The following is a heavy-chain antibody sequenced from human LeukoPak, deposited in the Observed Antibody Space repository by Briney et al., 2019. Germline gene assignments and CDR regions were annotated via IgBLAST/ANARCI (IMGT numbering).Heavy chain of an antibody. CDR2: ISYDGSNK. V-gene: IGHV3-30*18. J-gene: IGHJ4*02. D-gene: IGHD3-22*01. CDR3: AKDKYDSSGPIDY. CDR1: GFTFSSYG. Sequence: GGSLRLSCAASGFTFSSYGMHWVRQAPGKGLECVAVISYDGSNKYYADSAKGRFTISRDNSKNTVYLQMNSLRAEDTAVYYCAKDKYDSSGPIDYWGQGTLVTVSS.